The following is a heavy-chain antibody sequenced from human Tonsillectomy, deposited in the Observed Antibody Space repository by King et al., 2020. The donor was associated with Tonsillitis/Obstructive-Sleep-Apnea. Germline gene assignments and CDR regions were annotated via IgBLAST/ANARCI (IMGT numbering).Heavy chain of an antibody. D-gene: IGHD3-3*01. V-gene: IGHV3-23*04. Sequence: VQLVESGGGLVQPGGSLRISCAASGFTFSSYAMSWVRQAPGKGLEWVSAISGSGGSTYFADSVKGRFTISRDNSKNTLYLQMNSLRAEDTAVYYCAKDLGYFWDAFDIWGQGTMVTVSS. CDR2: ISGSGGST. CDR3: AKDLGYFWDAFDI. CDR1: GFTFSSYA. J-gene: IGHJ3*02.